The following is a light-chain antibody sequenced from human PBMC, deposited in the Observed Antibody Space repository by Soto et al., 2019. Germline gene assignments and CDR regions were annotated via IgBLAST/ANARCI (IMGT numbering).Light chain of an antibody. CDR2: EVR. CDR3: NSFTTSTTPYV. J-gene: IGLJ1*01. V-gene: IGLV2-14*01. Sequence: QSALTQPASVSGSPGQSITVSCTGTNTDVGGYNYVSWYQHRPGKAPRLMIYEVRNRLSGVSNRFSGSKSGNTASLTISGLQADDEADYYCNSFTTSTTPYVFGTGTKVTVL. CDR1: NTDVGGYNY.